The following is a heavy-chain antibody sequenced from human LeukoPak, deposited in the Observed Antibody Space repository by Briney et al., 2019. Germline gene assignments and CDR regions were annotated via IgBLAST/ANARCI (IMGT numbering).Heavy chain of an antibody. J-gene: IGHJ4*02. V-gene: IGHV1-8*01. CDR3: ARGGDILFDS. CDR2: MNPNSGNT. CDR1: GYTFTSYD. Sequence: ASVKVSCKASGYTFTSYDINWVRQATGQGLEWMGWMNPNSGNTGYAQKFQGRVTMTRNTSISTAYMELSSLRSEDSALYYWARGGDILFDSWGQGTLVTVSS. D-gene: IGHD3-9*01.